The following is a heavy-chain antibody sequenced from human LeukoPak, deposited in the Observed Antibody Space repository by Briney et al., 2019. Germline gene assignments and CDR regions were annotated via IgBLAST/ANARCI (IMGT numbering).Heavy chain of an antibody. J-gene: IGHJ6*03. CDR2: IYYSGST. D-gene: IGHD6-13*01. CDR3: AREVVSAHIAAAGSGYYYYMDV. Sequence: PPETLSLTCTVSGYSISSSYYWSWIRQPPGKGLERIGYIYYSGSTNYNPSLKSRVTISVDTSKNQFSLKLSSVTAADTAVYYCAREVVSAHIAAAGSGYYYYMDVWGKGTTVTVSS. V-gene: IGHV4-61*01. CDR1: GYSISSSYY.